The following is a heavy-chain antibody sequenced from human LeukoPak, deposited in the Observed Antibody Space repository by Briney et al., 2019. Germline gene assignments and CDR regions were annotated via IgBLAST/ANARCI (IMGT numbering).Heavy chain of an antibody. D-gene: IGHD2-2*01. Sequence: PGRSLRLSCAASGFVFNTYSMHWVRQAPGKGLECVSAISGDGGSTYYVNSVKGRFTISRDNSKNTLYLQMGSLRPDDTALYYCAREQPAGSTDYWGQGTLVTVSS. V-gene: IGHV3-64*01. CDR2: ISGDGGST. J-gene: IGHJ4*02. CDR1: GFVFNTYS. CDR3: AREQPAGSTDY.